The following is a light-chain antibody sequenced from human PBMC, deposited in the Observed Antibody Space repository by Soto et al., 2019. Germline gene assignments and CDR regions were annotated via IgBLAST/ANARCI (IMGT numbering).Light chain of an antibody. V-gene: IGLV2-8*01. CDR2: EVT. J-gene: IGLJ1*01. CDR1: GSDVGGYNF. Sequence: QSALTQPPSASGSPGQSVTISCTGTGSDVGGYNFVSWYQHHPGKAPKLMIYEVTKRPSGVPDRFSGSRSGNTASLTVSGLQTEDEADYYCSSYAGSIYVFGTGTKVTVL. CDR3: SSYAGSIYV.